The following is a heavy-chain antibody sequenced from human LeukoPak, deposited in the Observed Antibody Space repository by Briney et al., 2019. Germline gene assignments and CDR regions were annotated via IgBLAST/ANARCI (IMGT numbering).Heavy chain of an antibody. D-gene: IGHD6-19*01. J-gene: IGHJ4*02. CDR1: GGSISSYY. V-gene: IGHV4-59*01. Sequence: SETLSLTCTVSGGSISSYYWSWIRQPAGKGLEWIGYIYYSGSTNYNPSLKSRVTISVDTSKNQFSLKLSSVTAADTAVYYCASGIAVAGTRGDYWGQGTLVTVSS. CDR3: ASGIAVAGTRGDY. CDR2: IYYSGST.